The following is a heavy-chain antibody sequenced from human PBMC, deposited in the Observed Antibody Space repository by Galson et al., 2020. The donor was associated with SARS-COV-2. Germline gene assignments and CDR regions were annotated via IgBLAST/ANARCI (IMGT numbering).Heavy chain of an antibody. J-gene: IGHJ4*02. CDR3: ARDFPKDHMIVVANDY. CDR1: GYTFTGYN. Sequence: ASEKVSCKASGYTFTGYNMHWVRQAPGKGLEWMGRINTNSGGTNYAQKFQGRVTMTRDTSIITTYMELSRLRSDDTALYYCARDFPKDHMIVVANDYWGQGTLVTVSS. V-gene: IGHV1-2*06. CDR2: INTNSGGT. D-gene: IGHD3-22*01.